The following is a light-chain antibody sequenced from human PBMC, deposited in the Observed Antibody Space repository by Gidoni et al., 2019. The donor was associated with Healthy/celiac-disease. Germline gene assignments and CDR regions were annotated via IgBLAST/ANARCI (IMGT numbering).Light chain of an antibody. J-gene: IGKJ4*01. Sequence: IVLTQSPGTLSLSPGERATLSCRASQSVSSSYLAWYQQKPGQAPRLLNYGASSRATGLPDRFSGSGSGTDFTLTISRLEPEDFAVYYCQQYGSSPLTFGGGTKVEIK. CDR3: QQYGSSPLT. CDR2: GAS. CDR1: QSVSSSY. V-gene: IGKV3-20*01.